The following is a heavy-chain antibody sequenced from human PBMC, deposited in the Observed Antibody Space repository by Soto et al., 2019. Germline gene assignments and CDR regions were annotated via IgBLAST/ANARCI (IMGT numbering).Heavy chain of an antibody. Sequence: PGGSLRLSCAVSGITLTNYEMNWVRQAPGKGLEWVSYISSTSSTIYYADSVKGRFTVSRDNAKNSLYLQINSLRAEDTAVYYCAGSRRNTDFWSDHQLGEGMDVWGRGTTVTVSS. CDR2: ISSTSSTI. D-gene: IGHD3-3*01. CDR1: GITLTNYE. CDR3: AGSRRNTDFWSDHQLGEGMDV. V-gene: IGHV3-48*03. J-gene: IGHJ6*02.